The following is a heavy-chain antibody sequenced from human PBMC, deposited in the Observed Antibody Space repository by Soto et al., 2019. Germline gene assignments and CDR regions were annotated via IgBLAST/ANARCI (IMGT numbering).Heavy chain of an antibody. V-gene: IGHV1-2*04. D-gene: IGHD6-19*01. CDR1: GYTFTGYY. CDR3: ARDLRYSSGWYYMDV. CDR2: INPNSGGT. J-gene: IGHJ6*03. Sequence: ASVKVSCKASGYTFTGYYMHWVRQAPGQGLEWMGWINPNSGGTNYAQKFQGWVTMTRDTSISTAYMELSRLRSDDTAVYYCARDLRYSSGWYYMDVWGKGITVTVSS.